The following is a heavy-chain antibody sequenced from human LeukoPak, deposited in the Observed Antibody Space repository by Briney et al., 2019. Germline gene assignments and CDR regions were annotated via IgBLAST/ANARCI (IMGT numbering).Heavy chain of an antibody. J-gene: IGHJ4*02. CDR1: GFTFSSYS. V-gene: IGHV3-21*06. Sequence: GGSLRLSCAASGFTFSSYSINWVRLAPGKGLEWVASITGNSDLIYYADSVKGRFTISRDNAANSVYLQMNSLRAEDTAVYYCARALFRLYSSSRRVDSWGQGTLVTVSS. CDR3: ARALFRLYSSSRRVDS. CDR2: ITGNSDLI. D-gene: IGHD6-13*01.